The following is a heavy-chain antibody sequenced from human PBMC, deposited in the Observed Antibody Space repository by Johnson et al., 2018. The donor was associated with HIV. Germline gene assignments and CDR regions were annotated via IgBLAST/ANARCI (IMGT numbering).Heavy chain of an antibody. Sequence: LEWVAFIRYDGSNKYFADSVKGRFTISRDNSKNTLYLQMNSLRSEDTAVYYCARDRRLSLYYYDSSGYYRPDAFDIWGQGTMVTVSS. CDR2: IRYDGSNK. CDR3: ARDRRLSLYYYDSSGYYRPDAFDI. V-gene: IGHV3-30*02. J-gene: IGHJ3*02. D-gene: IGHD3-22*01.